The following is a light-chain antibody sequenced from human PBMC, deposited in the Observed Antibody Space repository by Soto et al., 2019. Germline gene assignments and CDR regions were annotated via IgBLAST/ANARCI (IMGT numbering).Light chain of an antibody. CDR3: QQYSAWPLI. V-gene: IGKV3-15*01. Sequence: PGARATLSCRASQSVWSHLAWYQQKPGQAPRLLIYAASTRASGIEARFSGSGSGTEFTLTISSLQSEDSAVYYCQQYSAWPLIFGPGTTVDIK. CDR2: AAS. CDR1: QSVWSH. J-gene: IGKJ3*01.